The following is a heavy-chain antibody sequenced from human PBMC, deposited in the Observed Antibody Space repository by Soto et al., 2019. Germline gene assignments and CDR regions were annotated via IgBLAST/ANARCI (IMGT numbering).Heavy chain of an antibody. J-gene: IGHJ4*02. CDR2: IYYSGST. CDR3: ARDTGSYGSGSYYVDY. V-gene: IGHV4-31*03. Sequence: PSETLSLTCTVSGGSISSGGYYWSWIRQHPGKGLEWIGYIYYSGSTYYNPSLKSRVTISVDTSKNQFSLKLSSVTAADTAVYYCARDTGSYGSGSYYVDYWGQGTLVTVSS. D-gene: IGHD3-10*01. CDR1: GGSISSGGYY.